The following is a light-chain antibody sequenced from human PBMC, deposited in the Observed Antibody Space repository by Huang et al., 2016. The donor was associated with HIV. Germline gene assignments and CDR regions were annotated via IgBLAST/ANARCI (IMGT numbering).Light chain of an antibody. CDR2: ASS. CDR3: QQRRNWPPYT. CDR1: QGVSSS. V-gene: IGKV3-11*01. J-gene: IGKJ2*01. Sequence: EVVLTQSPATLSLSPGERATLSCRASQGVSSSFAWYQQKPGQAPRLLIYASSVRATCIPTRFSGSASGTDLTLTISSVEPEDFAVYYCQQRRNWPPYTFGQGTKLEIK.